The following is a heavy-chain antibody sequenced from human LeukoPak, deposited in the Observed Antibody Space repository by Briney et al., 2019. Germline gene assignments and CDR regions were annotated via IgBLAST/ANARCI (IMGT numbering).Heavy chain of an antibody. CDR2: IYYSGST. CDR1: GGSISSSSYY. J-gene: IGHJ4*02. Sequence: PSETLSLTCTVSGGSISSSSYYWGWIRQPPGKGLEWIGSIYYSGSTYYNPSLKSRVTISVDTSKNQFSLKLSSVTAADTAVYYCARILLWFGESHFDYWGQGTLDTVSS. V-gene: IGHV4-39*01. CDR3: ARILLWFGESHFDY. D-gene: IGHD3-10*01.